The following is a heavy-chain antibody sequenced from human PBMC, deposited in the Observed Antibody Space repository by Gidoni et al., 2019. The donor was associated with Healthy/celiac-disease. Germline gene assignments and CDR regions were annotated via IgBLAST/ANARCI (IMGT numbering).Heavy chain of an antibody. D-gene: IGHD5-12*01. V-gene: IGHV3-7*01. CDR2: IKQDGSEK. CDR1: GFTFSSYW. CDR3: ARDRYRGVVATDMDV. J-gene: IGHJ6*03. Sequence: EVQLVESGGGLVQPGGSLRLSCAAPGFTFSSYWMSWVRQVPGKWLEWVANIKQDGSEKYYVDSVKGRFTISRDNAKNSLYLQMNSLRAEDTAVYYCARDRYRGVVATDMDVWGKGTTVTVSS.